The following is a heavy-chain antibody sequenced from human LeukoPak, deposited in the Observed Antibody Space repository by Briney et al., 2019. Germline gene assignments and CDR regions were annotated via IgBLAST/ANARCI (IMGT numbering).Heavy chain of an antibody. Sequence: SETLSLTCTVSGGSISTYYWSWIRQPPGKGLEWIEYIYYGGSTNYNPSLKSRVTMSVDTSKNQFSLKLTSVTAADTAVYYCARLRPVAGYDAFDIWGHGTMVTVSS. J-gene: IGHJ3*02. D-gene: IGHD6-19*01. V-gene: IGHV4-59*08. CDR1: GGSISTYY. CDR3: ARLRPVAGYDAFDI. CDR2: IYYGGST.